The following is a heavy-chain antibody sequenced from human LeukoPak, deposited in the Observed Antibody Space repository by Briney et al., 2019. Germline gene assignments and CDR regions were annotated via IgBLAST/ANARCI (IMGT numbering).Heavy chain of an antibody. CDR1: GYTFTGYY. V-gene: IGHV1-2*04. CDR3: ARAPHFYGSGRHPLDAFDI. J-gene: IGHJ3*02. Sequence: ASVKVSCKASGYTFTGYYMHWVRQAPGQGLEWMGWINPNSGGTNYAQKLQGWVTMTRDTSISTAYMELSRLRSDDTAVYYCARAPHFYGSGRHPLDAFDIWGQGTMVTVSS. CDR2: INPNSGGT. D-gene: IGHD3-10*01.